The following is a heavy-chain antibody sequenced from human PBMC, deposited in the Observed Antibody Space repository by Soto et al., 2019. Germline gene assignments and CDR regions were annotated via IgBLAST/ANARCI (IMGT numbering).Heavy chain of an antibody. CDR3: ARRSSIAARPIPVGYFDY. D-gene: IGHD6-6*01. CDR2: IYYSGST. J-gene: IGHJ4*02. CDR1: GGSISSYY. Sequence: TSETLSLTCTVSGGSISSYYWIWIRQPPGKGLEWIGYIYYSGSTNYNPSLKSRVTISVDTSKNQFSLKLSSVTAADTAVYYCARRSSIAARPIPVGYFDYWGQGTLVTVSS. V-gene: IGHV4-59*08.